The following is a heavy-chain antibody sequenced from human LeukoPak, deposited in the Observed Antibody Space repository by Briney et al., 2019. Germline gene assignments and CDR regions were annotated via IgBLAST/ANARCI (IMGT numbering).Heavy chain of an antibody. Sequence: GASVKVSCKASGYTFTSYAMHWVRQAPGQGLEWMGWMNPKTGNTGYAQNFQGRVSMTSNTSITTAYMELSSLRSEDTAVYYCARGLGSPVGQWGQGTLVTVSS. CDR3: ARGLGSPVGQ. CDR1: GYTFTSYA. J-gene: IGHJ4*02. D-gene: IGHD1-26*01. V-gene: IGHV1-8*02. CDR2: MNPKTGNT.